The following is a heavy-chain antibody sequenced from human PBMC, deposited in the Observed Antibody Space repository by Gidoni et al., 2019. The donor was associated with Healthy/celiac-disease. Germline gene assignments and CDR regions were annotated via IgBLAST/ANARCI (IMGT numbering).Heavy chain of an antibody. CDR2: INHSGST. J-gene: IGHJ4*02. Sequence: QVQLQQWVAGLLKPSETLSLTCAVYGGSFSGYYWSWIRQPPGKGLEWIGEINHSGSTNYNPSLKSRVTISVDTSKNQFSLKLSSVTAADTAVYYCARGEGGSYDYWGQGTLVTVSS. D-gene: IGHD1-26*01. CDR1: GGSFSGYY. CDR3: ARGEGGSYDY. V-gene: IGHV4-34*01.